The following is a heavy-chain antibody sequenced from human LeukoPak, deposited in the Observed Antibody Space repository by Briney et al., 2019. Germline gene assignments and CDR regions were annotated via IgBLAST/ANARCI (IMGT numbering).Heavy chain of an antibody. J-gene: IGHJ4*02. D-gene: IGHD3-3*01. Sequence: GGSLRLSCAASGFTVSSNYMSWVRQAPGKGLEWVSVTYYADSVKGRFTISRDNSKNTLYLQMNSPRAEDTAVYYCARGGLRVVDYFDYWGQGTLVTVSS. CDR1: GFTVSSNY. V-gene: IGHV3-66*02. CDR3: ARGGLRVVDYFDY. CDR2: T.